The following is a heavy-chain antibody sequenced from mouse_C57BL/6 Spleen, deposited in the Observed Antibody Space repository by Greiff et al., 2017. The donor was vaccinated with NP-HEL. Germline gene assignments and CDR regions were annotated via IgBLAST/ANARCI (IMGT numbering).Heavy chain of an antibody. CDR1: GYSITSGYY. V-gene: IGHV3-6*01. D-gene: IGHD1-1*01. CDR3: ARDPDYYGSSYDWYFDV. J-gene: IGHJ1*03. Sequence: EVKLMESGPGLVKPSQSLSLTCSVTGYSITSGYYWNWIRQFPGNKLEWMGYISYDGSNNYNPSLKNRISITRDTSKNQFFLKLNSVTTEDTATYYCARDPDYYGSSYDWYFDVWGTGTTVTVSS. CDR2: ISYDGSN.